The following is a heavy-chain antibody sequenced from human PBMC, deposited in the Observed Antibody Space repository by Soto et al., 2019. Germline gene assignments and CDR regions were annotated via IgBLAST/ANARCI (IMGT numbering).Heavy chain of an antibody. J-gene: IGHJ4*02. CDR2: IIPIFGTA. Sequence: SVKVSCKASGGTFSSYAISWVRQAPGQGLEWMGGIIPIFGTANYAQKFQGRVTITADESTSTAYMELSSLRSEDTAVYYCASYYYDSSGYYDAFDYWGQGTLVTVSS. CDR3: ASYYYDSSGYYDAFDY. CDR1: GGTFSSYA. D-gene: IGHD3-22*01. V-gene: IGHV1-69*13.